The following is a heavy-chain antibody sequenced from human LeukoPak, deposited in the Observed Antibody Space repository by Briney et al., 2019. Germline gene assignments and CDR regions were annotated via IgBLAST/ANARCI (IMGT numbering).Heavy chain of an antibody. CDR2: INSDGSST. Sequence: PGGSLRLSCAASGFTFSSNWMHWVRQAPGKGLVWVSRINSDGSSTSYADSVKGRFTISRDNAKNTLYLQMNSLRAEDTAVYYCARDLPSLLWFGELSGWFDPWGQGTLVTVSS. J-gene: IGHJ5*02. CDR1: GFTFSSNW. CDR3: ARDLPSLLWFGELSGWFDP. V-gene: IGHV3-74*01. D-gene: IGHD3-10*01.